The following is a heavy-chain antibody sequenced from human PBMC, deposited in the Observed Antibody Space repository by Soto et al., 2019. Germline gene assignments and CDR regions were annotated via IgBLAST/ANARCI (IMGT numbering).Heavy chain of an antibody. Sequence: EASVKVSCKASGYTFTSYGISWVRQAPGQGLEWMGWISAYNGNTNYAQKLQGRVTMTTDTSTSTAYMELRSLRSDGTAVYYCASGAGSGDSAGPGHWGQGTLVTVSS. V-gene: IGHV1-18*01. J-gene: IGHJ1*01. CDR2: ISAYNGNT. CDR1: GYTFTSYG. D-gene: IGHD3-3*01. CDR3: ASGAGSGDSAGPGH.